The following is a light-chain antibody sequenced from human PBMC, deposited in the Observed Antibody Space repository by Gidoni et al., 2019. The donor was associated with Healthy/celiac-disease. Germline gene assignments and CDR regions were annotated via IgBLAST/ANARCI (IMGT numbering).Light chain of an antibody. CDR1: QSISSY. Sequence: DIQMTPSPSSLSASVGDRVTITCRASQSISSYLNWYQQKPGKAPKLLIYAASSLQSGVPSRFSGSGSVTDFTLTISSLQPEDFATYYCQQSYSTPTFGQGTKVEIK. CDR2: AAS. V-gene: IGKV1-39*01. J-gene: IGKJ1*01. CDR3: QQSYSTPT.